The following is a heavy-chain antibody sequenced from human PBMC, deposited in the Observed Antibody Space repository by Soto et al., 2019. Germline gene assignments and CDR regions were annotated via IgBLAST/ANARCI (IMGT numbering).Heavy chain of an antibody. V-gene: IGHV5-51*01. J-gene: IGHJ6*02. Sequence: RGESLKISCKGSGYSFTSYWIGWVRQMPGKGLEWMGIIYPGDSDTRYSPSFQGQVTISADKSISTAYLQWSSLKASDTAMYYCARHADYDFWSGYNYYYYGMDVWGQGTTVTVSS. D-gene: IGHD3-3*01. CDR2: IYPGDSDT. CDR3: ARHADYDFWSGYNYYYYGMDV. CDR1: GYSFTSYW.